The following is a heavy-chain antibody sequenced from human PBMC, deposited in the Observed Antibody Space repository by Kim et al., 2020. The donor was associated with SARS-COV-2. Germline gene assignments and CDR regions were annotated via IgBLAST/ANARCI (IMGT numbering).Heavy chain of an antibody. V-gene: IGHV3-23*01. CDR2: ISGSGGST. D-gene: IGHD3-22*01. Sequence: GGSLRLSCAASGFTFSSYAMSWVRQAPGKGLEWVSAISGSGGSTYYADSVKGRFTISRDNSKNTLYLQMNSLRAEDTAVYYCAKDPVLPYYDSRPIFDYWGQGTLVTVSS. CDR1: GFTFSSYA. J-gene: IGHJ4*02. CDR3: AKDPVLPYYDSRPIFDY.